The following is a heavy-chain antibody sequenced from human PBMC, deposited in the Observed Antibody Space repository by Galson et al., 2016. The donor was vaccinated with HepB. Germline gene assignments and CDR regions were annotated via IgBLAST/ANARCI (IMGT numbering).Heavy chain of an antibody. CDR2: DGSST. CDR3: ARGRYYGMDV. CDR1: GFTLSGHW. J-gene: IGHJ6*02. V-gene: IGHV3-74*01. Sequence: SLRLSCAASGFTLSGHWMHWVRQVPGKGLVWVSGDGSSTNYADSVKGRFTVSRDNAKNTLDLQMNSLRAEDTAVYFCARGRYYGMDVWGQGTTVIVSS.